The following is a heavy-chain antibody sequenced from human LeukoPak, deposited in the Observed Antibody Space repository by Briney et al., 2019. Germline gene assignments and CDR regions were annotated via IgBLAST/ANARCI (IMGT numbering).Heavy chain of an antibody. CDR2: ISSSSSTI. Sequence: GGSLRLSCAASGFTFSSYSMNWVRQAPGKGLEWVSYISSSSSTIYYADSVKGRFTISRDNAKNSLYLQMSSLRAEDTAVYYCARGGYCSSTSCYPSWFDPWGQGTLVTVSS. J-gene: IGHJ5*02. CDR3: ARGGYCSSTSCYPSWFDP. V-gene: IGHV3-48*01. CDR1: GFTFSSYS. D-gene: IGHD2-2*01.